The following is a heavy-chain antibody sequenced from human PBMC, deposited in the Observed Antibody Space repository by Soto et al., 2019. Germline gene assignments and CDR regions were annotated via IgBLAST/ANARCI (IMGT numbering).Heavy chain of an antibody. V-gene: IGHV1-46*01. CDR2: LNPSAGTT. Sequence: QVQLVQSGAEVKKPGASVKVSCRASGYTFTSYYIYWVRHVPGQGLEWMGLLNPSAGTTSYAQKFQGRIAMPRDTSTSTVYMELSSLRAEDTALSYCARVFPPDVAAAVNYLASWGQGTLVTVTS. CDR1: GYTFTSYY. D-gene: IGHD6-13*01. J-gene: IGHJ4*02. CDR3: ARVFPPDVAAAVNYLAS.